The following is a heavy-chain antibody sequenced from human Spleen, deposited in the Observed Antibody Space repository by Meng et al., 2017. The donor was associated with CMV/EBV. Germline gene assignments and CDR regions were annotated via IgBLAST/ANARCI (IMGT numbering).Heavy chain of an antibody. V-gene: IGHV3-20*04. CDR1: GFTVNIAS. CDR3: ARDGHYDSGGYYGLGY. J-gene: IGHJ4*02. D-gene: IGHD3-22*01. Sequence: GESLKISCVASGFTVNIASMSWVRQAPGKGLEWVAGINWNGESTGYADSVKGRFTISRDNAKNIVTLQMNSLGVEDSALYYCARDGHYDSGGYYGLGYWGRGTLVTVSS. CDR2: INWNGEST.